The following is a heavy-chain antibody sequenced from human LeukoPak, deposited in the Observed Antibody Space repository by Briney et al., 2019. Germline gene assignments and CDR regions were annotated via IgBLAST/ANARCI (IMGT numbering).Heavy chain of an antibody. Sequence: GGSLRLSCAASGFTFSRYGMHWVRQAPGKGLEWVSGINWNGGSTGYADSVKGRFTISRDNAKNSLYLQMNSLRAEDTALYYCARRITMVRGVDVWFDPWGQGTLVTVSS. D-gene: IGHD3-10*01. J-gene: IGHJ5*02. CDR3: ARRITMVRGVDVWFDP. CDR2: INWNGGST. CDR1: GFTFSRYG. V-gene: IGHV3-20*04.